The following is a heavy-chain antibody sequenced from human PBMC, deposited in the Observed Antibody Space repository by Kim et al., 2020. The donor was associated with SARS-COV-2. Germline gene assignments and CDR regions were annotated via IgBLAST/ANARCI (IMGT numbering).Heavy chain of an antibody. V-gene: IGHV1-2*02. J-gene: IGHJ4*02. Sequence: YAQKFQGRVTMTRDTSISTAYMELSRLRSDDTAVYYCARDFRYGDYCIGYWGQGTLVTVSS. CDR3: ARDFRYGDYCIGY. D-gene: IGHD4-17*01.